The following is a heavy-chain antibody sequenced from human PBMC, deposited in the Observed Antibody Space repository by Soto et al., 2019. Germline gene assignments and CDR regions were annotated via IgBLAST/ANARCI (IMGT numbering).Heavy chain of an antibody. CDR2: IIPISGTA. CDR3: ARSQGSSTSLEIYYYYYYGMDV. V-gene: IGHV1-69*01. D-gene: IGHD2-2*01. CDR1: GGTFSSYA. Sequence: QVQLVQSGAEVKKPGSSVKVSCKASGGTFSSYAISWVRQAPGQGLEWMGGIIPISGTANYAQKYQGRVTITAEESTSTAYMKPCSLRSEATAVYYCARSQGSSTSLEIYYYYYYGMDVWGQGTRVSVPS. J-gene: IGHJ6*02.